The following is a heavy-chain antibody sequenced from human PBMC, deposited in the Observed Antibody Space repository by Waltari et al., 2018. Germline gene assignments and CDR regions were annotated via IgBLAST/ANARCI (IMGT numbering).Heavy chain of an antibody. CDR3: ATYIGASVGTAAFDV. J-gene: IGHJ3*01. V-gene: IGHV4-39*01. D-gene: IGHD5-12*01. CDR1: GVSITSNRHY. CDR2: MSYSGAT. Sequence: QLQLQESGPGLVKPSETLSLTCSVSGVSITSNRHYWGWIRQPPGQGLEWIGTMSYSGATYSSPSLQSRVTISRDTSKNLLSLKLGSVTAADTAVYYCATYIGASVGTAAFDVWGLGTM.